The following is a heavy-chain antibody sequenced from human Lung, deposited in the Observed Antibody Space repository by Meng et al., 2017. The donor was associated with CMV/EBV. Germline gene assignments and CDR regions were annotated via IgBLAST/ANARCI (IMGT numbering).Heavy chain of an antibody. CDR1: GFTFSANG. V-gene: IGHV3-30*02. Sequence: GGSLRLSCAASGFTFSANGMHWVRRAPGKGLEWVSFIEWNDSSRKYADSVKGRFTISRDNSQNTVYLQMNNLRPEDAAVYHCANNHGMNPYYWGQGTLVTVSS. CDR2: IEWNDSSR. CDR3: ANNHGMNPYY. J-gene: IGHJ4*02.